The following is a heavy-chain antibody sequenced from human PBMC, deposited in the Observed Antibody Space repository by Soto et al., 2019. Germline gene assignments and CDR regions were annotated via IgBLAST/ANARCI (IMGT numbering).Heavy chain of an antibody. CDR2: IRSKAYGGTT. CDR3: TRGIAVAGVAFDI. J-gene: IGHJ3*02. CDR1: GFTFGDYA. V-gene: IGHV3-49*03. Sequence: GGSLRLSCTASGFTFGDYAMSWFRQAPGKGLEWVGFIRSKAYGGTTEYAASVKGRFTISRDDSKSIAYLQMNSLKTEDTAVYYCTRGIAVAGVAFDIWGQGTMVTVSS. D-gene: IGHD6-19*01.